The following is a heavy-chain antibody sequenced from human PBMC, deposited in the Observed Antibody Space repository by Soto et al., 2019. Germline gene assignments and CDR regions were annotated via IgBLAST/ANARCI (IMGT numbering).Heavy chain of an antibody. CDR2: IYYSGST. CDR1: GGSISSYY. CDR3: ARGSIFFPYWFDP. Sequence: PSETLSLTCTVSGGSISSYYWSWIRQPPGKGLEWIGYIYYSGSTNYNPSLKRRVTISVDTSKNQFSLNLSSVTAADTAVYYCARGSIFFPYWFDPCGHGTLVTVSS. J-gene: IGHJ5*02. D-gene: IGHD3-3*01. V-gene: IGHV4-59*01.